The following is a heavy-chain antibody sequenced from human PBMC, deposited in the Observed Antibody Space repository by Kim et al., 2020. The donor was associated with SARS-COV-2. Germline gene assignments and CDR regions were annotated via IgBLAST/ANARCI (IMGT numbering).Heavy chain of an antibody. CDR1: GFTFSSYG. D-gene: IGHD2-15*01. J-gene: IGHJ6*02. CDR3: AKTMVIPATSGPRKHYFHYYGVDI. Sequence: GGSLRLSCEVSGFTFSSYGFQWVRQAPGKGLEWVAFISYDGDNETYADSVKGRFTISRDDSKSTLVLQMNRLRAEDTAVYYCAKTMVIPATSGPRKHYFHYYGVDIWGRGTTVTVSS. V-gene: IGHV3-30*18. CDR2: ISYDGDNE.